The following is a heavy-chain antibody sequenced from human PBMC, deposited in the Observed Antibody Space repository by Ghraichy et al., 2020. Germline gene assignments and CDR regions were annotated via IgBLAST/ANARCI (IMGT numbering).Heavy chain of an antibody. V-gene: IGHV4-34*01. J-gene: IGHJ5*02. CDR2: VYHSGSA. CDR1: NGSFNGYY. D-gene: IGHD6-6*01. CDR3: ARGKGSRRSSTVRPFGAGWYDP. Sequence: SQTLSLTCAVYNGSFNGYYWTWIRQSPEKGLEWIGEVYHSGSAIYNPSLESRVTISVDTSKNHISLRLNFVTAADTAVYFCARGKGSRRSSTVRPFGAGWYDPWGQGTLVSVSS.